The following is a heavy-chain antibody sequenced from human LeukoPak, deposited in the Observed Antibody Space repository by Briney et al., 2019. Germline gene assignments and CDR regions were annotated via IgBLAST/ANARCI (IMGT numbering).Heavy chain of an antibody. CDR2: ISYDGSNK. J-gene: IGHJ6*02. Sequence: TGGSLRLSCAASGFTFSSYGMHWVRQAPGKGLEWVAVISYDGSNKYYADSVKGRFTISRDNSKNTLYLQMNSLRAEDTAVYYCAKDGLDDYGDRLDVWGQGTTVTVSS. D-gene: IGHD4-17*01. CDR1: GFTFSSYG. V-gene: IGHV3-30*18. CDR3: AKDGLDDYGDRLDV.